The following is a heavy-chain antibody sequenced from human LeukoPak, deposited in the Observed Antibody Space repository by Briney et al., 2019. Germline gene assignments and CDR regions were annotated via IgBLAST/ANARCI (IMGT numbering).Heavy chain of an antibody. CDR1: GFTFSSYS. CDR2: ISNSGSYI. J-gene: IGHJ4*02. D-gene: IGHD3-22*01. Sequence: GGSLRLSCAASGFTFSSYSMNWVRQAPGKGLEWVSSISNSGSYIYYADSVKGRFTISRDNAKNSLYLQMNSLRAEDTAVYYCASTGQNYYDSSGYYFDYWGQGTLVTVSS. V-gene: IGHV3-21*01. CDR3: ASTGQNYYDSSGYYFDY.